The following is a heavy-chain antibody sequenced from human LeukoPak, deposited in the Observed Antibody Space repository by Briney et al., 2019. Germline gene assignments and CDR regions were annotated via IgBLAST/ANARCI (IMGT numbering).Heavy chain of an antibody. Sequence: GGSLRLSCAASGFTVSSNYMSWVRQAPGKGLEWVSVIYSGGSTYYADSVKGRFTISRDNSKNTLYLQMNSLRAEDTAVYYCARDPLSSSWYGFDYWGQGTLVTVSS. D-gene: IGHD6-13*01. CDR1: GFTVSSNY. CDR2: IYSGGST. CDR3: ARDPLSSSWYGFDY. J-gene: IGHJ4*02. V-gene: IGHV3-53*05.